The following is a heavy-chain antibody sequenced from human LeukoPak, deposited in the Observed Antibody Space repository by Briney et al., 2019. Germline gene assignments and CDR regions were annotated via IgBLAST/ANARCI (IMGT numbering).Heavy chain of an antibody. V-gene: IGHV1-2*02. D-gene: IGHD6-19*01. CDR3: ARELAVAGRGDY. J-gene: IGHJ4*02. CDR1: GYTFTGYY. Sequence: ASVKVSCKASGYTFTGYYMHWVRQAPGQGLEWMGWINPNSGGTNYAQKFQGRVTMTRDTSISTAYMELSRLRSDDTAVYYCARELAVAGRGDYWGQGTLVTVSS. CDR2: INPNSGGT.